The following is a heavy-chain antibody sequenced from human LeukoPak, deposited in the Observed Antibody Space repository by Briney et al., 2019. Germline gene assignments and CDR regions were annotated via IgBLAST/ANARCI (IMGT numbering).Heavy chain of an antibody. D-gene: IGHD5-24*01. CDR2: IYWDDDK. J-gene: IGHJ4*02. CDR1: GFSLSTCGVG. CDR3: AHMGIEMATTKYYFDY. V-gene: IGHV2-5*02. Sequence: SGPTLVNPTQTLTLTCTFSGFSLSTCGVGVGWIRQPPGKALEWLALIYWDDDKRYSPSLKSRLTITKDTSKNQVVLTMTNMDPVDTATYYCAHMGIEMATTKYYFDYWGQGTLVTVSS.